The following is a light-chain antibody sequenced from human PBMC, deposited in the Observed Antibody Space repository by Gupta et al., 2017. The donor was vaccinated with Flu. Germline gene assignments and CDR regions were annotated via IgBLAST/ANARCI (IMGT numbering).Light chain of an antibody. J-gene: IGLJ2*01. CDR2: DVN. CDR3: SSYTSSNTLQVI. V-gene: IGLV2-14*03. Sequence: QSALTQPASVSGSPGQSMTISCTRTSSDVGDYKYVSWYQQHPGKAPKLMIYDVNYRPSGVSNRFSGSKSGNTASLTISGLQAEDEADYYCSSYTSSNTLQVIFGGGTRLTVL. CDR1: SSDVGDYKY.